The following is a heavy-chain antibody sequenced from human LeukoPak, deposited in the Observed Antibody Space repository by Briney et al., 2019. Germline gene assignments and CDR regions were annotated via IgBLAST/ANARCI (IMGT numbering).Heavy chain of an antibody. D-gene: IGHD1-20*01. CDR2: ISAYNGNT. V-gene: IGHV1-18*03. CDR1: GYTLTNYG. Sequence: ASVKVSCKASGYTLTNYGITWVRQAPGQGLEWMGWISAYNGNTNYAQNLQGRVTMTTDTSTNTAYMELRSLTSDDMAVYYCARDPAGGNWNDERNAFDIWGQGTMVTVSS. J-gene: IGHJ3*02. CDR3: ARDPAGGNWNDERNAFDI.